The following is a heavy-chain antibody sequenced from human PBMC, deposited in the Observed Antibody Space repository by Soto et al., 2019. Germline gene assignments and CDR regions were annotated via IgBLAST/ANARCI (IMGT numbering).Heavy chain of an antibody. Sequence: SETLSLTCTVSGGAVGSNNYYWGWILHPPGKGLEWIGSVSYTGNTYYNPSLKSRLIISIDTSTNQFSLKVGSVTAADTAVYYCATSSLYGMDLWGQGTKVTASS. CDR1: GGAVGSNNYY. J-gene: IGHJ6*02. V-gene: IGHV4-39*07. CDR2: VSYTGNT. CDR3: ATSSLYGMDL.